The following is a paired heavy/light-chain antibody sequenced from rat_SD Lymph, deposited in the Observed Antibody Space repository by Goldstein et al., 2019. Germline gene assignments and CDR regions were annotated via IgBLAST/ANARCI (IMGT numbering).Light chain of an antibody. CDR1: ASISNY. V-gene: IGKV10S11*01. Sequence: GIQMTQSPSSLSVSLGDRITISCRASASISNYLNWYQKNPDGTVQLLIYYTSNLHSGVPSRFSGSGSGTDHLLTINSLEPEDIVTCYCQQYNKFPYTFGAGTKLELK. CDR2: YTS. J-gene: IGKJ2-3*01. CDR3: QQYNKFPYT.
Heavy chain of an antibody. D-gene: IGHD1-12*02. J-gene: IGHJ3*01. V-gene: IGHV5-25*01. CDR1: GFTFSNYY. CDR2: ISTSGSRT. Sequence: EVQLVESGGGLVQPGRSLKLSCAASGFTFSNYYMAWVRQAPKKGLEWVATISTSGSRTYYPDSVKGRFTISRDNAKSSLYLQMNSLKSEDTATYYCARRGYDGTYYYEDWFAYWGQGTLVTVSS. CDR3: ARRGYDGTYYYEDWFAY.